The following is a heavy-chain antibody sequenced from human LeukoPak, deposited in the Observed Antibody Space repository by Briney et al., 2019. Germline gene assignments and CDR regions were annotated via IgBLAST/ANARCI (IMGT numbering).Heavy chain of an antibody. CDR2: ISWNSGSI. V-gene: IGHV3-9*01. J-gene: IGHJ4*02. Sequence: GRSLRLSCAASGFTFDDYAMHWVRQAPGKGLEWVSGISWNSGSIGYADSVKGRFTISRDNAKNSLYLQMNSLRAEDTAVYFCARGGSFSLAIAYWGQGTLVTVSS. CDR1: GFTFDDYA. D-gene: IGHD1-26*01. CDR3: ARGGSFSLAIAY.